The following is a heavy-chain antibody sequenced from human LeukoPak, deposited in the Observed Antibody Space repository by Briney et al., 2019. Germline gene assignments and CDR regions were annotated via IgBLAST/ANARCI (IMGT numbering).Heavy chain of an antibody. CDR3: ARGADSSGYYSSWYFDL. D-gene: IGHD3-22*01. V-gene: IGHV4-59*01. Sequence: PSETLSLTCTVSGGSISSYYWSWIRQPPGKGLEWIGYIYYSGSTNYNPSLKSRVTISVDTSKNQFSLKLSSVTAADTAVYYCARGADSSGYYSSWYFDLGGRGTLVTVSS. J-gene: IGHJ2*01. CDR1: GGSISSYY. CDR2: IYYSGST.